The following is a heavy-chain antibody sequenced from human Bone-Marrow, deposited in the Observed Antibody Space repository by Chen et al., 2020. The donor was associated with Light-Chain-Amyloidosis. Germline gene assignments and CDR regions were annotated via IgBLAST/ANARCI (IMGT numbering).Heavy chain of an antibody. CDR3: ARRRDGYNFDY. Sequence: EVQLEQSGPEVKKPGESLKLSCKGSGYTFPNYWIGWVRQMPGKGLEWMGVIYPDDSDARYSPSFGGQVTISADTSLTTAYLQWRSLKASDTAMYYCARRRDGYNFDYWGQGTLVPVSS. J-gene: IGHJ4*02. V-gene: IGHV5-51*01. D-gene: IGHD5-12*01. CDR1: GYTFPNYW. CDR2: IYPDDSDA.